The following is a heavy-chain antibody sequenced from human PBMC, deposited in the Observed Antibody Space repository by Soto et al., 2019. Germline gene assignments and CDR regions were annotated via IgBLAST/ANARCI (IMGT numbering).Heavy chain of an antibody. CDR3: ARTPDCSGGSCYLGAFDI. CDR1: GYTFTGYY. D-gene: IGHD2-15*01. J-gene: IGHJ3*02. V-gene: IGHV1-2*04. CDR2: INPNSGGT. Sequence: QVQLVQSGAEVKKPGASVKVSCKASGYTFTGYYMHWVRQAPGQGLEWMGWINPNSGGTNYAQKFQGWVTMTRDTSISTAYMELRRLRSDDTAVYYCARTPDCSGGSCYLGAFDIWGQGTMVTVSS.